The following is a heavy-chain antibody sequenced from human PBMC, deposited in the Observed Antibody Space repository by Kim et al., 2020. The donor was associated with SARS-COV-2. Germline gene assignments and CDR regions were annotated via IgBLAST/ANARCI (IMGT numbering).Heavy chain of an antibody. D-gene: IGHD3-10*01. V-gene: IGHV4-39*01. CDR3: ARQRSITMVRGVITDFDY. Sequence: KSRVPVAVDTSKNQFSLKLSSVTAADTAVYYCARQRSITMVRGVITDFDYWGQGTLVTVSS. J-gene: IGHJ4*02.